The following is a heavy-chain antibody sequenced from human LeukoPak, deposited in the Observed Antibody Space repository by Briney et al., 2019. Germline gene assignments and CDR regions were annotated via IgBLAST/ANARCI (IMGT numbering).Heavy chain of an antibody. CDR2: INTDGSTT. V-gene: IGHV3-74*01. CDR1: GFTFSNYC. D-gene: IGHD3-10*01. J-gene: IGHJ4*02. CDR3: ARAADYYASGIFY. Sequence: QPGGPLRLSCVASGFTFSNYCMHWVRQAPGKGLVWVSRINTDGSTTTYADSVKGRFTISRDNAKNTLYLQMNSLRAEETAVYFCARAADYYASGIFYWGQGTLVTVSS.